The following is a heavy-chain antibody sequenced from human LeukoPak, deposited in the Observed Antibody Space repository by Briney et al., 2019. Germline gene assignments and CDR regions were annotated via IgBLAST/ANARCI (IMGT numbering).Heavy chain of an antibody. D-gene: IGHD6-19*01. CDR1: GGSISSYY. J-gene: IGHJ6*03. CDR3: ARDRGIAVAGTHYYYYMDV. Sequence: SETLSLTCTVSGGSISSYYWSWIRQPPGKGLEWIGYIYYSGSTNYNPSLKSRVTISVDTSKNQFSLKLSSVTAADTAVYYCARDRGIAVAGTHYYYYMDVWGKGTTVTVSS. V-gene: IGHV4-59*01. CDR2: IYYSGST.